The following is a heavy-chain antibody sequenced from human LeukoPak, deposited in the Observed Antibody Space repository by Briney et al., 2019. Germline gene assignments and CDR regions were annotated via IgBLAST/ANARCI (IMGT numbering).Heavy chain of an antibody. CDR2: ISSSGSTI. J-gene: IGHJ6*02. V-gene: IGHV3-48*03. Sequence: GGSLRLSCAASGFTFSSYEMNWVRQAPGKGLEWVSYISSSGSTIYYADSVKGRFTISRDNAKNSLYLQMNSLRAEDTAVYYCASWGPYWGSPALSMDVWGQGTTVTVSS. CDR1: GFTFSSYE. CDR3: ASWGPYWGSPALSMDV. D-gene: IGHD3-16*01.